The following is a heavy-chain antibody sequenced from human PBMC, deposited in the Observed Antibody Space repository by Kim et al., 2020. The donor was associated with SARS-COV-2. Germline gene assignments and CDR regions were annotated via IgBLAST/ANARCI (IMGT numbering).Heavy chain of an antibody. CDR2: INPDSAGT. J-gene: IGHJ4*02. Sequence: ASVKVSCKPSGFTLTDYYMHWVRQAPGQGLEWIGWINPDSAGTNYAPKFQGRVTVTRYTSINTAYMELTRLTSDDTAVYYCAREVQHSNSFDYWGQGTLVTVSS. CDR1: GFTLTDYY. V-gene: IGHV1-2*02. D-gene: IGHD3-22*01. CDR3: AREVQHSNSFDY.